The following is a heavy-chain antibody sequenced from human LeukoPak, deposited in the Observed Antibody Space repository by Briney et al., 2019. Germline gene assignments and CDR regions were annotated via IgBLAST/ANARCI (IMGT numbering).Heavy chain of an antibody. CDR1: GDSISSYY. D-gene: IGHD4-11*01. J-gene: IGHJ4*02. V-gene: IGHV4-4*09. CDR2: IYTSGGT. CDR3: ARGSDYSNYVDFDY. Sequence: SETLSLTCTVSGDSISSYYWSWIRQPPGKGLEWIGYIYTSGGTNYTPSLKGRVTISIDTSKNQFSLKLSSVTAADTAVYYCARGSDYSNYVDFDYWGQGTLVTVSS.